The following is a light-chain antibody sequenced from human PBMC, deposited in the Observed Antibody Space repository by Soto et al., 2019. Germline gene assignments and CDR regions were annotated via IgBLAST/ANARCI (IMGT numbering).Light chain of an antibody. CDR3: SSYRGGTTLDV. J-gene: IGLJ1*01. V-gene: IGLV2-14*01. CDR1: SRDVGGYNY. CDR2: EVT. Sequence: QSALTQPASVSGSPGQSITISCTGTSRDVGGYNYVSWYQHHPGKAPKLLIYEVTTRPSGVSDRFSGSTSGNTTSLTISGLQAEDEANYYCSSYRGGTTLDVFGSGTKVTVL.